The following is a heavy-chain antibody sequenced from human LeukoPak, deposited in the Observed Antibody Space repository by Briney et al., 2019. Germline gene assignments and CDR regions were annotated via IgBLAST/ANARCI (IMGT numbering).Heavy chain of an antibody. D-gene: IGHD6-6*01. J-gene: IGHJ3*02. V-gene: IGHV3-48*01. CDR2: ISSSSSTI. Sequence: GRSLRLSCAASGFTFSSYSMNWVRQAPGKGLEWVSYISSSSSTIYYADSVKGRFTISRDNAKNSLYLQMSSLRAEDTAVYYCARDGTSIPTRPRAFDIWGQGTMVTVSS. CDR1: GFTFSSYS. CDR3: ARDGTSIPTRPRAFDI.